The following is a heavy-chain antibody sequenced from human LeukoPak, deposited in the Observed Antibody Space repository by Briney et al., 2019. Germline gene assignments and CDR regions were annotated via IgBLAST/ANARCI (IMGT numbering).Heavy chain of an antibody. Sequence: ASVKVSCKASGYTFTSYGISWVRQAPGQGGEGRGWISAYNGNTNYAQKLQGRVTMTTDTSTSTAYMELSSLRSDDTAVYYCARGGRRLGSSGYWADYWGQGTLVTVSS. CDR2: ISAYNGNT. V-gene: IGHV1-18*01. J-gene: IGHJ4*02. D-gene: IGHD3-22*01. CDR3: ARGGRRLGSSGYWADY. CDR1: GYTFTSYG.